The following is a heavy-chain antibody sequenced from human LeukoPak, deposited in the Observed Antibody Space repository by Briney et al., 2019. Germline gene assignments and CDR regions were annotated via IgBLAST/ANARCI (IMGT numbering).Heavy chain of an antibody. D-gene: IGHD7-27*01. Sequence: GGSLRLSCAASGFTFSTYAMSWVRQAPGKGLEWVSAISGSGGSTYYADSVKGRFTISRDNSKNTLYLQMNSLRAEDTAVYYCAKDQNWDDAFDIWGQGTMVTVSS. V-gene: IGHV3-23*01. CDR1: GFTFSTYA. CDR3: AKDQNWDDAFDI. J-gene: IGHJ3*02. CDR2: ISGSGGST.